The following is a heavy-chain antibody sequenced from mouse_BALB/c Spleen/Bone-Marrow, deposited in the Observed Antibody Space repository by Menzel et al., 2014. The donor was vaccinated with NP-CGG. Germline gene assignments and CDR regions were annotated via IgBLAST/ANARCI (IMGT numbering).Heavy chain of an antibody. D-gene: IGHD4-1*01. Sequence: EVKLKRSGRNSGKTAGSRKPSCAAYKLTFSTYGMSWVRQTPDKRLEWVATISSAGAYTYYPDSVKGRFTIARDNANNTLDLQMSSLKSEDTAMYDCTRQRNWDHYAMDFCGEAASATVST. CDR2: ISSAGAYT. J-gene: IGHJ4*01. CDR1: KLTFSTYG. V-gene: IGHV5-6*01. CDR3: TRQRNWDHYAMDF.